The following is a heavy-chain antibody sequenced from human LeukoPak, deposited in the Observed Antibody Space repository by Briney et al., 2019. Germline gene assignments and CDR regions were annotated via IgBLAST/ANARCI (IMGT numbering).Heavy chain of an antibody. CDR3: ARVGGGCSSTSCYNWFDP. Sequence: ASVKVSCKASGYTFTGYYMHWVRQAPGQGLEWMGWINPNSGGTNYAQKFQVRVTMTRDTSISTAYMELSRLRSDDTAVYYCARVGGGCSSTSCYNWFDPWGQGTLVTVSS. CDR2: INPNSGGT. D-gene: IGHD2-2*01. V-gene: IGHV1-2*02. CDR1: GYTFTGYY. J-gene: IGHJ5*02.